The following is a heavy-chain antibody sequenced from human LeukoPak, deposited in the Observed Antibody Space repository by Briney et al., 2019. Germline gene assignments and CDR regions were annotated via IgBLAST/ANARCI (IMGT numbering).Heavy chain of an antibody. CDR1: GFTFSSYG. D-gene: IGHD2-2*01. CDR3: AKVASLCSTSCYHYYMDV. CDR2: IRYDGSNK. Sequence: PGGSLRLSCAASGFTFSSYGMHWVRQAPGKGLEWVAFIRYDGSNKYYADSVKGRFTISRDNSKNTLYLQMNSLRAEDTAVYYCAKVASLCSTSCYHYYMDVWGKGTTVTVSS. J-gene: IGHJ6*03. V-gene: IGHV3-30*02.